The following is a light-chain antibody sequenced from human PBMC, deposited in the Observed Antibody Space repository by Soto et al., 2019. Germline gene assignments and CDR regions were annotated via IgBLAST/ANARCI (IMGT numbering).Light chain of an antibody. Sequence: EIVLTQSPGTLSLSPGERATLSCRASQSVSSIYLAWYQQKVGQAPRLLIYGASRRATGIPDRFSGSGSGTDFTLTISRLEPEDFSVYYCQQYCSSPYTFGQGTELEIK. J-gene: IGKJ2*01. CDR3: QQYCSSPYT. V-gene: IGKV3-20*01. CDR1: QSVSSIY. CDR2: GAS.